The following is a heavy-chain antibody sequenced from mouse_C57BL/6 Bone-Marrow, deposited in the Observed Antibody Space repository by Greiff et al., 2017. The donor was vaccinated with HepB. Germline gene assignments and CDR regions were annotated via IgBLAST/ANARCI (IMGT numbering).Heavy chain of an antibody. Sequence: EVQLQQSGPGLVKPSQSLSLTCSVTGYSITSGYYWNWIRQFPGNKLEWMGYISYDGSNNYNPSLKNRSSITRDTSKNQFFLKLNSVTTEDTATYYCARDYYGSAWFAYWGQGTLVTVSA. V-gene: IGHV3-6*01. CDR2: ISYDGSN. D-gene: IGHD1-1*01. CDR1: GYSITSGYY. CDR3: ARDYYGSAWFAY. J-gene: IGHJ3*01.